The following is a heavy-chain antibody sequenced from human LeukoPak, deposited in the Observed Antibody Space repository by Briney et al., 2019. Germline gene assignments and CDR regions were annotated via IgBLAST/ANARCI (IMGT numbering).Heavy chain of an antibody. J-gene: IGHJ4*02. D-gene: IGHD4-17*01. V-gene: IGHV4-4*07. CDR2: IYTSGST. CDR3: ARDPLHDYGDSGSNSADY. CDR1: GGSISSYY. Sequence: PSETLSLTCTVSGGSISSYYWSWIRQPAGKGLEWIGRIYTSGSTNYNPSLKSRVTMSVDTSKNQFSLKPSSVTAADTAVYYCARDPLHDYGDSGSNSADYWGQGTLVTVSS.